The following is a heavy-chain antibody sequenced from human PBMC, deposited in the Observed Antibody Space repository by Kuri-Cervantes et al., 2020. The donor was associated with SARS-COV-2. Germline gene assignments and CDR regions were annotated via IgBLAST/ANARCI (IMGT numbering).Heavy chain of an antibody. CDR3: AREDRYGGNLNWFDP. V-gene: IGHV3-53*01. CDR1: GFTVSSNY. D-gene: IGHD1-26*01. CDR2: IYSGGST. J-gene: IGHJ5*02. Sequence: GESLKISCAASGFTVSSNYMSWVRQAPGKGLERVSVIYSGGSTYYADSVQGRFTISRDNSKNTLYLQMNSLRVEDTAVYYCAREDRYGGNLNWFDPWGQGTLVTVSS.